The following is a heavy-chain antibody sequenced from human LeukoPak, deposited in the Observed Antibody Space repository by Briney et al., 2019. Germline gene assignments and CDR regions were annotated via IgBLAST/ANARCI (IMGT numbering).Heavy chain of an antibody. D-gene: IGHD2-21*01. J-gene: IGHJ4*02. CDR3: AKDGED. CDR2: ISGSASDT. Sequence: GGSPRLSCVASGFTFRNYAMSWVRQAPGKGLESVSTISGSASDTHYADSVKGRFTNSRDNSKNTLYLHMDSLRADDTAVYYCAKDGEDWGQGTLVTVSS. V-gene: IGHV3-23*01. CDR1: GFTFRNYA.